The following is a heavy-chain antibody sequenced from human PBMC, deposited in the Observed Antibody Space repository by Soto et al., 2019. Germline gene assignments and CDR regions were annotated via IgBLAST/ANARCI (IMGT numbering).Heavy chain of an antibody. CDR2: IYYSGST. Sequence: PSETLSLTCTVSGGSISSSSYYWGWIRQPPGKGLEWIGSIYYSGSTYYNPSLKSRVTISVDTSKNQFSLKLSSVTAADTAVYYCAGQWLEMNLYYSDYWGQGTLVTVSS. CDR1: GGSISSSSYY. V-gene: IGHV4-39*01. J-gene: IGHJ4*02. D-gene: IGHD6-19*01. CDR3: AGQWLEMNLYYSDY.